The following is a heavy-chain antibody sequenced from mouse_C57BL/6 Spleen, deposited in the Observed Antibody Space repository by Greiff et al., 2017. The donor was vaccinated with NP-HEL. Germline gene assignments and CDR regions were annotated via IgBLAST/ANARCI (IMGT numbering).Heavy chain of an antibody. V-gene: IGHV1-26*01. CDR3: ARLGY. CDR2: INPNNGGT. CDR1: GYTFTDYY. J-gene: IGHJ2*01. Sequence: VQLQQSGPELVKPGASVKISCKASGYTFTDYYMNWVKQSHGKSLEWIGDINPNNGGTSYNQKFKGKATLTVDKSSSTAYMELRSLTSEDSAVYYCARLGYWGQGTTLTLSS.